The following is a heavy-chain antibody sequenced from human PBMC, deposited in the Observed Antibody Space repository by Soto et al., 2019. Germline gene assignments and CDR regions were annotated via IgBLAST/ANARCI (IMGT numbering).Heavy chain of an antibody. CDR2: IIPIFGTA. D-gene: IGHD2-15*01. CDR3: ARLGYCSGGSCYSAPYYYYGMDV. Sequence: GASVKVSCKASGGTFSSYAISWVRQAPGLGLEWMGGIIPIFGTANYAQKFQGRVTITADESTSTAYMELSSLRSEDTAVYYCARLGYCSGGSCYSAPYYYYGMDVWGQGTTVTVSS. V-gene: IGHV1-69*13. J-gene: IGHJ6*02. CDR1: GGTFSSYA.